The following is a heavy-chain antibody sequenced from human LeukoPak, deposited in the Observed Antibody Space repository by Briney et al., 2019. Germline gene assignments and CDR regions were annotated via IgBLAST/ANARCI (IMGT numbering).Heavy chain of an antibody. Sequence: GGSLRLSCAASGFTFSSYGMHWVRQAPGKGLEWVAVLWYDGSNKYYADSVKGRFTISRDNSKNTLYLQMNSLRAEDTAVYYCARDYGIYDFDYWGQGTLVTVSS. J-gene: IGHJ4*02. CDR1: GFTFSSYG. D-gene: IGHD5-12*01. CDR2: LWYDGSNK. V-gene: IGHV3-33*01. CDR3: ARDYGIYDFDY.